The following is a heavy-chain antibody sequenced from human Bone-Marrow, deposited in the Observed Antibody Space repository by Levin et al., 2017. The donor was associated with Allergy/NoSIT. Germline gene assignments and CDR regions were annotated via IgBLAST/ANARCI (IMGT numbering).Heavy chain of an antibody. CDR1: GFVFSSYA. CDR3: AKFPEQYSNNWYVYFDS. CDR2: ISYDGSNK. Sequence: GGSLRLSCAASGFVFSSYAMHWVRQAPGKGLEWVALISYDGSNKYYADSVKGRFTISRDNSENTLYLQMNSLQTEATAVYYCAKFPEQYSNNWYVYFDSRGQGTLVTDSS. J-gene: IGHJ4*02. D-gene: IGHD6-13*01. V-gene: IGHV3-30*18.